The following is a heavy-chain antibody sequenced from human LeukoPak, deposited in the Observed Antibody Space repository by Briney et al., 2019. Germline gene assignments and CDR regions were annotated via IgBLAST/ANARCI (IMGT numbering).Heavy chain of an antibody. CDR2: FNPEDDER. D-gene: IGHD1-20*01. Sequence: ASVKVSCKVSGYTLTEISMHWVRQAPGKGLEWMGGFNPEDDERIYAQKFQGRVTMTEDTSTDTAYMELSSLRSNDAAVHYCATSSHNWNLGGVRDYMDVWGKGTTVTVSS. CDR1: GYTLTEIS. CDR3: ATSSHNWNLGGVRDYMDV. J-gene: IGHJ6*03. V-gene: IGHV1-24*01.